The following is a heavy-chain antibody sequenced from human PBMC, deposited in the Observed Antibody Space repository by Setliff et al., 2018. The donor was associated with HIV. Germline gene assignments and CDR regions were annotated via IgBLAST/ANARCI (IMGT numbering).Heavy chain of an antibody. D-gene: IGHD3-16*02. CDR3: ARGRFVGFDY. CDR1: DGSISTGSYY. Sequence: SETLSLTCTVADGSISTGSYYWSWVRQPAGRGLEWIGRIYTSGSTNYNPSLKSQVTMSVDTSKNQFSLNLTSATAADTAAYYCARGRFVGFDYWGQGTLVTVSS. CDR2: IYTSGST. V-gene: IGHV4-61*02. J-gene: IGHJ4*02.